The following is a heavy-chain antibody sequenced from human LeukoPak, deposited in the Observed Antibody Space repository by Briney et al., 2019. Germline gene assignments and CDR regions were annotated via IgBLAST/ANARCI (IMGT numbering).Heavy chain of an antibody. D-gene: IGHD3-10*01. CDR1: GYSISSGYY. Sequence: SETLSLTCTVSGYSISSGYYWGWIRQPPGKGLEWIGSIYESGSTYYNPSLKSRVTISVDTSKNQFSLRMNSVTAADTAVYFCASAVYFGDLTVFDTWGQGTVVTVSS. V-gene: IGHV4-38-2*02. CDR2: IYESGST. J-gene: IGHJ4*02. CDR3: ASAVYFGDLTVFDT.